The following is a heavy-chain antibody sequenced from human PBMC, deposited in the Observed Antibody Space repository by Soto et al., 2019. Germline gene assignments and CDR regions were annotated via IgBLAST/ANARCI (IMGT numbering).Heavy chain of an antibody. V-gene: IGHV4-61*01. CDR2: SSYSGST. CDR1: GDSVSRGTYY. Sequence: QVQLQESGPGLVKPSETLSLTCSVSGDSVSRGTYYWSWIRQSPERGLEWIAYSSYSGSTSHNPSFKSRAPISVDTSKNQFSLRLRSLTAEDTAVYYCARQKSGLEFYNYFDPWGPGTLVTVSS. D-gene: IGHD3-3*01. CDR3: ARQKSGLEFYNYFDP. J-gene: IGHJ5*02.